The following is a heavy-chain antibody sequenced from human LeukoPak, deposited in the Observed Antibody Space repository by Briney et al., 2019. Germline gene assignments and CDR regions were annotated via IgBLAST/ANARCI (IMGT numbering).Heavy chain of an antibody. CDR3: ARGRLGGSGSYYNVLDY. J-gene: IGHJ4*02. CDR2: ISYSGST. V-gene: IGHV4-59*01. D-gene: IGHD3-10*01. Sequence: PSETLSLTCAVSGGSISGSFWSWIRQPPGKGLEWIGYISYSGSTNYNPSLKSRVTISVDTSRNQFSLKLSSVTAADTAVYYCARGRLGGSGSYYNVLDYWGQGTLVTVSS. CDR1: GGSISGSF.